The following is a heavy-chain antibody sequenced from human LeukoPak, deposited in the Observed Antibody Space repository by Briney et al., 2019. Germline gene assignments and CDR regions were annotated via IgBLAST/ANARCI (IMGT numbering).Heavy chain of an antibody. CDR3: AKDYCSGGTCYLDN. J-gene: IGHJ4*02. Sequence: GASVKVSCKASGYILSSYYMHWVRQAPGQGLEWMGIINPSGGSTNYAQKFQGRVTMTRDMSTSTVYMELNSLRSEDTALYYCAKDYCSGGTCYLDNWGQGTLVTVSS. CDR1: GYILSSYY. V-gene: IGHV1-46*01. D-gene: IGHD2-15*01. CDR2: INPSGGST.